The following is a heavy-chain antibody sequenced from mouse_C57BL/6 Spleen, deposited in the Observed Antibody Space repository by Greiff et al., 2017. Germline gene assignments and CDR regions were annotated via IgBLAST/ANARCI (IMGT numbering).Heavy chain of an antibody. CDR1: GYAFSSYW. CDR3: ARVWCYYFDY. CDR2: IYPGDGDT. D-gene: IGHD1-1*02. Sequence: VQGVESGAELVKPGASVKISCKASGYAFSSYWMNWVKQRPGKGLEWIGQIYPGDGDTNYNGKFKGKATLTADKSSSTAYMQLSSLTSEDSAVYFCARVWCYYFDYWGQGTTLTVSS. V-gene: IGHV1-80*01. J-gene: IGHJ2*01.